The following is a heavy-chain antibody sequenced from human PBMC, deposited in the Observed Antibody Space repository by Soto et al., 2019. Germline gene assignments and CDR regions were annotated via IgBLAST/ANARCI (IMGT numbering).Heavy chain of an antibody. CDR1: GFTFRSYS. D-gene: IGHD1-26*01. V-gene: IGHV3-48*04. Sequence: GGSLRLSCAASGFTFRSYSMNWVRQAPGKGLEWVSYISSSNRTINYADSVKGRFTISRDNAKNSLYLQMNSLRAEDTAVYYCARDGGNYYYGMDVWGQGTTVTVSS. CDR2: ISSSNRTI. CDR3: ARDGGNYYYGMDV. J-gene: IGHJ6*02.